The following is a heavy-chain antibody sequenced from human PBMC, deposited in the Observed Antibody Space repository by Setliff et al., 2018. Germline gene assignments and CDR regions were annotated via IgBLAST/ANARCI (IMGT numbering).Heavy chain of an antibody. Sequence: ASVKVSCKTSGYVFINFYMYWVRQAPGQGLEWMGWINNYSFKTTYPQKFLDRVTMTTDTSATTAYMELKNLRSDDTAVYYCARINFYVSSGYYYAPDFWGQGTLVTVSS. CDR2: INNYSFKT. CDR3: ARINFYVSSGYYYAPDF. D-gene: IGHD3-22*01. J-gene: IGHJ4*02. V-gene: IGHV1-18*04. CDR1: GYVFINFY.